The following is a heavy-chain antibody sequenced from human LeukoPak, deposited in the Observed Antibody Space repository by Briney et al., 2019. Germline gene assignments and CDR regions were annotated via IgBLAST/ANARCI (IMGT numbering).Heavy chain of an antibody. J-gene: IGHJ4*02. CDR1: GFTFSSYG. Sequence: GGSLRLSCAASGFTFSSYGMHWVRQAPGKGLEWVAVIWYDGSNKYYVDSVKGRFTISRDNSKNTLYLQMNSLIAEDTAVYYCARSMDTAMVWFDYWGQGTLVTVSS. V-gene: IGHV3-33*01. CDR3: ARSMDTAMVWFDY. CDR2: IWYDGSNK. D-gene: IGHD5-18*01.